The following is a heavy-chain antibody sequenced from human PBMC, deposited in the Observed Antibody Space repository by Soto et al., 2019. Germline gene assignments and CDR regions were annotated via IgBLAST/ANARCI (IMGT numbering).Heavy chain of an antibody. CDR2: INSDGRST. D-gene: IGHD3-3*01. Sequence: GGSLRLSCAASGFTFSSYWMHWVRQAQGKGLVWVSRINSDGRSTSYADSVKGRFTISRDNAKNTLYLQMNSLRAEDTAVYYCAREMKDFWSGYSQEDVSDYWGQGTLVTV. CDR3: AREMKDFWSGYSQEDVSDY. J-gene: IGHJ4*02. CDR1: GFTFSSYW. V-gene: IGHV3-74*01.